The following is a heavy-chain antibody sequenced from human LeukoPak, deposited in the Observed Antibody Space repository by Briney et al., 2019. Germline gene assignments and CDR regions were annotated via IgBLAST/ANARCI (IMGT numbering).Heavy chain of an antibody. CDR2: IIPIFGTA. CDR1: GGTFSSYA. Sequence: ASVKVSCKASGGTFSSYAISWVRQAPGQGFEWMGRIIPIFGTANYAQKFQGRVTITTDESTSTAYMELSSLRSEDTAVYYCARAAYNGDYLYYFDYWGQGTLVTVSS. D-gene: IGHD4-17*01. CDR3: ARAAYNGDYLYYFDY. V-gene: IGHV1-69*05. J-gene: IGHJ4*02.